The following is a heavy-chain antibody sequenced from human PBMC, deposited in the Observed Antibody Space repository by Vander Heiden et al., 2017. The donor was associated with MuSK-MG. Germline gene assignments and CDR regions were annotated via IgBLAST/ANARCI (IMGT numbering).Heavy chain of an antibody. CDR1: GYNFSKYW. J-gene: IGHJ4*02. Sequence: EVQLVQSGVEVKQSGESLKISCKTSGYNFSKYWIGWVRQMPGKGLEWMCIIYPDDADIRYSPSFQGQVTISADSSISTAYLQWSSLRASDTAIYYCARLPLATIRGFDFWGQGTLVTVSS. CDR2: IYPDDADI. V-gene: IGHV5-51*03. CDR3: ARLPLATIRGFDF.